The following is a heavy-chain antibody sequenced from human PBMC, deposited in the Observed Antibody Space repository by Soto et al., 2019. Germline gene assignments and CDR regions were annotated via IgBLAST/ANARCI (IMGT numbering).Heavy chain of an antibody. CDR3: AKDRGSTMVRGELDY. Sequence: GGSLRLSCAASGFTFSSYAMSWVRQAPGKGLEWVSAISGSGGSTYYADSVKGRFTISRDNSKNTLYLQMNSLRAEDTAVYYCAKDRGSTMVRGELDYWGQGTLVTVSS. D-gene: IGHD3-10*01. CDR2: ISGSGGST. CDR1: GFTFSSYA. J-gene: IGHJ4*02. V-gene: IGHV3-23*01.